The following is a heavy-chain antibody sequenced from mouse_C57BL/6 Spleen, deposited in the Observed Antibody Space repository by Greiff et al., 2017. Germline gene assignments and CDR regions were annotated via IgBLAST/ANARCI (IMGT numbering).Heavy chain of an antibody. J-gene: IGHJ4*01. V-gene: IGHV1-15*01. D-gene: IGHD1-1*01. CDR1: GYTFTDYE. CDR3: TRGGSSYGYAMEY. CDR2: IDPEAGGT. Sequence: QVQLQQSGAELVRPGASVTLSCKASGYTFTDYEMHWVKQTPVHGLEWIGAIDPEAGGTAYNQKFKGKAILTADKSSSTAYMELRSLTSEDSAVYYCTRGGSSYGYAMEYRGKGTSVTVAT.